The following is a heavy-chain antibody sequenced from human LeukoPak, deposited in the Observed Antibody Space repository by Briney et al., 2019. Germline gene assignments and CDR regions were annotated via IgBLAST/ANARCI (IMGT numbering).Heavy chain of an antibody. D-gene: IGHD3-22*01. CDR2: IIPIFGTA. V-gene: IGHV1-69*05. J-gene: IGHJ4*02. Sequence: SVKVSXKASGGTFSSYAISWVRQAPGQGLEWMGRIIPIFGTANYAQKFQGRVTITTDESTSTAYMELSSLRSEDTAVYYCARGDKGYNTMIIYWGQGTLVTVSS. CDR1: GGTFSSYA. CDR3: ARGDKGYNTMIIY.